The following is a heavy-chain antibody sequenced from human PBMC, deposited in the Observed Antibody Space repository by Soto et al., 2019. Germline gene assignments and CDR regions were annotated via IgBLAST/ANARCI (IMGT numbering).Heavy chain of an antibody. CDR3: ARIAEAVAGTVYGY. Sequence: EVQLLESGGGLVQPGGSLRLSCAASGFTFSNYAMGWVRQAPGKGLEWVSGIGGSGGNTYYGDSVKGRFTISRDNSKNTLYRQMNSLTAEDTAVYYCARIAEAVAGTVYGYWGQGTLVTVSS. J-gene: IGHJ4*02. CDR1: GFTFSNYA. CDR2: IGGSGGNT. V-gene: IGHV3-23*01. D-gene: IGHD6-19*01.